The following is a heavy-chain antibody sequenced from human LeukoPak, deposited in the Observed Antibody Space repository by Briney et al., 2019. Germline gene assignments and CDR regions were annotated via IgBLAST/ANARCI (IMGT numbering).Heavy chain of an antibody. Sequence: GESLKILCCAASGIIFSYCTVQWGQLPGKDLEWMGITYPGDSDTRYSPSFQGQVTSSADKSINTAYLQWSSLKSSETAMHDYAWSGTPARWYLDLGGRGPLVTVSS. J-gene: IGHJ2*01. D-gene: IGHD1-1*01. V-gene: IGHV5-51*01. CDR3: AWSGTPARWYLDL. CDR1: GIIFSYC. CDR2: TYPGDSDT.